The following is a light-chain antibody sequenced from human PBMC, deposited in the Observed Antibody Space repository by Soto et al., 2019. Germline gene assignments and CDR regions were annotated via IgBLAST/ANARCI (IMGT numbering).Light chain of an antibody. J-gene: IGLJ2*01. CDR2: LERSGNY. Sequence: QPVLTQSSSASASLGSSVKLTCTLSSGHSSYIIAWHQQQPGKAPRYLMKLERSGNYNKGSGVPDRFSGSSSGADRYLTISNLHYEDEADYFCETCDSNTHRVFGGGTKLTVL. V-gene: IGLV4-60*02. CDR3: ETCDSNTHRV. CDR1: SGHSSYI.